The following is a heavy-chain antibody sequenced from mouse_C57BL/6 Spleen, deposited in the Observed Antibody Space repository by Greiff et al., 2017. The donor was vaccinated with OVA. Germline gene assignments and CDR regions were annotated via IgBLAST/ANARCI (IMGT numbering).Heavy chain of an antibody. V-gene: IGHV1-61*01. J-gene: IGHJ2*01. CDR3: ARWGYGSRVDY. CDR2: IYPSDSET. Sequence: VKLQQPGAELVRPGSSVKLSCKASGYNFTSYWMDWVKQRPGQGLEWIGNIYPSDSETHYNQKFKDKATLTVDKSSSTAYMQLSSLTSEDSAVYYCARWGYGSRVDYWGQGTTLTVSS. CDR1: GYNFTSYW. D-gene: IGHD1-1*01.